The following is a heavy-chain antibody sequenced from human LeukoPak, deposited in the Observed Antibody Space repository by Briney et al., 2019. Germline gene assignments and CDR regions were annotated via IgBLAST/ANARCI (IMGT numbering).Heavy chain of an antibody. CDR1: GYTYTSYY. V-gene: IGHV1-46*01. Sequence: ALVKVSCKASGYTYTSYYMHWVRQAPGQGLEWMGIINPSGGSTSYAQKFQGRVTMTRDTSTSTVYMELSSLRSEDTAVYYCARAQYYYDSSGLHFDYWGQGTLVTVSS. D-gene: IGHD3-22*01. J-gene: IGHJ4*02. CDR2: INPSGGST. CDR3: ARAQYYYDSSGLHFDY.